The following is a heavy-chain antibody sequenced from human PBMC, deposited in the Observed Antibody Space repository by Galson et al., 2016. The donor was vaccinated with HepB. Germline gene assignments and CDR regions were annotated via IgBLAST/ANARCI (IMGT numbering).Heavy chain of an antibody. CDR3: AKDRGIGYSYGYSSEYYGMDV. V-gene: IGHV3-23*01. CDR1: GFTFSSYA. D-gene: IGHD5-18*01. CDR2: ISGSGGYT. Sequence: SLRLSCAASGFTFSSYAMNWVRQAPGKGLEWVSAISGSGGYTYYAGSVKGRFTISRVNSKNTLYLQMDRLRVEDTAVYYCAKDRGIGYSYGYSSEYYGMDVWGPGTTVTVSS. J-gene: IGHJ6*02.